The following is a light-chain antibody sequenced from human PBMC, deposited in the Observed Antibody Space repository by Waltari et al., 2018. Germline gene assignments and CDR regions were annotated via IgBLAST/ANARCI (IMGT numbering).Light chain of an antibody. CDR1: HSILYSSNDKNY. J-gene: IGKJ1*01. V-gene: IGKV4-1*01. CDR3: QQYYRSRT. Sequence: HSILYSSNDKNYLAWYQQKPGQPPKLIIYGASTRESGVPDRFSGSGSGTDFTLTISSLQAEDVAVYYCQQYYRSRTFGQGTKVEIK. CDR2: GAS.